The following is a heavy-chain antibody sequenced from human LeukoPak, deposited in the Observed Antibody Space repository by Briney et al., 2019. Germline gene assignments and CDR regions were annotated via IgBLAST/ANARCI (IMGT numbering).Heavy chain of an antibody. CDR2: IKQDGSEK. Sequence: PGGSLRLSCAASGFTFSSYWMSWVRQAPGKGLEWAANIKQDGSEKYYVDSVKGRFTISRDNAKNSLYLQMNSLRAEDTAVYYCARDHQLVPTSPSFDYWGQGTLVTVSS. V-gene: IGHV3-7*01. J-gene: IGHJ4*02. CDR3: ARDHQLVPTSPSFDY. CDR1: GFTFSSYW. D-gene: IGHD2-2*01.